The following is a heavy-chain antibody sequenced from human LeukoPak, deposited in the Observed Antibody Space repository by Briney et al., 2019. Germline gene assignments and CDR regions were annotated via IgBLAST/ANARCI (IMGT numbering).Heavy chain of an antibody. D-gene: IGHD1-20*01. CDR2: INHSGST. CDR3: ASRRIITGYHSDY. CDR1: GGSFSGYY. V-gene: IGHV4-34*01. J-gene: IGHJ4*02. Sequence: PSETLSLTCAVYGGSFSGYYWSWIRQPPGKGLEWIGEINHSGSTNYNPSLKSRVTISVDTSKNQFSLKLSSVTAADTAVYYCASRRIITGYHSDYWGQGTLVTVSS.